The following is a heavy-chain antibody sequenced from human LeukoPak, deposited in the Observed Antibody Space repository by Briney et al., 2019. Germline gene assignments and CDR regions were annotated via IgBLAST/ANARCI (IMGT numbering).Heavy chain of an antibody. D-gene: IGHD3-22*01. CDR1: GDSISGYY. J-gene: IGHJ4*02. CDR3: ARDGVFHDSDGYSFDY. V-gene: IGHV4-4*08. Sequence: SETLSLTCTVSGDSISGYYRSWIRQPPGKGLEWIASIYHSGTTYYNPSLRNRVTLFVDTSKNQFSLKLTSLTAADTAVYYCARDGVFHDSDGYSFDYWGQGTLVTVSS. CDR2: IYHSGTT.